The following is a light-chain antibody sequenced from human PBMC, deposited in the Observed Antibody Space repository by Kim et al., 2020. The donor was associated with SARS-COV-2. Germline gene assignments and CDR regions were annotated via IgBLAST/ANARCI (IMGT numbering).Light chain of an antibody. CDR1: SLRNYY. V-gene: IGLV3-19*01. Sequence: SSELTQDPVVSVALGQTVRITCQGDSLRNYYATWYQQKPGQAPILVIYGKNNRPSGIPDRFSGSSSGNTASLTITGTQAGDEADYYCNSRDTNDNVVFGG. J-gene: IGLJ2*01. CDR2: GKN. CDR3: NSRDTNDNVV.